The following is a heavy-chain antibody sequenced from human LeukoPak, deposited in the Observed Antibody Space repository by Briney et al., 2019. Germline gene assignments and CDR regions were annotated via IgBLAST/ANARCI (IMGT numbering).Heavy chain of an antibody. V-gene: IGHV3-21*01. CDR2: ISSSSSYI. CDR1: GFTFSGYS. Sequence: GGSLRLSCAASGFTFSGYSMNWVRQAPGKGLEWVSSISSSSSYIYYADSVKGRFTISRDNAKNSLYLQMNSLRAEDTAVYYCARGSCSGGSCYSDYWGQGTLVTVSS. J-gene: IGHJ4*02. D-gene: IGHD2-15*01. CDR3: ARGSCSGGSCYSDY.